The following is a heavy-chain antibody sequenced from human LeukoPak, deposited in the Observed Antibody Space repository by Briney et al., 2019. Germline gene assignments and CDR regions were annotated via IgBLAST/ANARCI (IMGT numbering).Heavy chain of an antibody. D-gene: IGHD3-10*01. CDR3: ARGSVTDWFDP. Sequence: ASVKVSCKASGCTFTSYGISWVRQAPGQGLEWMGWISAYNGNTNYAQKLQGRVTMTTDTSTSTAYMEPRSLRSEDTAVYYCARGSVTDWFDPWGQGTMVTVSS. V-gene: IGHV1-18*01. CDR2: ISAYNGNT. CDR1: GCTFTSYG. J-gene: IGHJ5*02.